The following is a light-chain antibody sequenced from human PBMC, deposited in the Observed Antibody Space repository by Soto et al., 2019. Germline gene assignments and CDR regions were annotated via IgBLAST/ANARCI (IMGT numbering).Light chain of an antibody. V-gene: IGKV3-15*01. CDR3: QQYNNWPYT. CDR2: GAS. J-gene: IGKJ2*01. CDR1: QSVNNN. Sequence: IVMTQSPAPLSVSPGERATLSCRAGQSVNNNLAWYQQKPGQAPRLLIYGASTRAPGIPARFSGGGSGTEFTLTISSLQSEDSAVYYCQQYNNWPYTFGQGTKLEIK.